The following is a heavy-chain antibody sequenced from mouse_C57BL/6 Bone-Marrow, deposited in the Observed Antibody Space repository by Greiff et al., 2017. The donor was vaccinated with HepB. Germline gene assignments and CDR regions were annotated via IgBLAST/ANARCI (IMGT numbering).Heavy chain of an antibody. V-gene: IGHV5-6*01. J-gene: IGHJ3*01. Sequence: EVQRVESGGDLVKPGGSLKLSCAASGFTFSSYGMSWVRQTPDKRLEWVATISSGGSYTYYPDSVKGRFTISRDNAKNTLYLQMSSLKSEDTAMYYCARLYYYGSSWFAYWGQGTLVTVSA. CDR3: ARLYYYGSSWFAY. D-gene: IGHD1-1*01. CDR2: ISSGGSYT. CDR1: GFTFSSYG.